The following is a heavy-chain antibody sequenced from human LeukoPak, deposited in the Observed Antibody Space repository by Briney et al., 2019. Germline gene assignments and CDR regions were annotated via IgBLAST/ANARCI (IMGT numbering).Heavy chain of an antibody. CDR2: ISAYNGNT. J-gene: IGHJ5*02. CDR1: GYTFTSYG. CDR3: ARSRDFWSGSSNWFDP. D-gene: IGHD3-3*01. V-gene: IGHV1-18*01. Sequence: ASVKVSCKASGYTFTSYGISWVRQAPGQGLEWMGWISAYNGNTNYAQKLQGRVTMTTDTSTSTAYMELWSLRSDDTAVYYCARSRDFWSGSSNWFDPWGQGTLVTVSS.